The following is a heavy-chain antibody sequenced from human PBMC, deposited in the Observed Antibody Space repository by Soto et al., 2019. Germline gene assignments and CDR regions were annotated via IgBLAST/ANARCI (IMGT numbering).Heavy chain of an antibody. J-gene: IGHJ4*02. CDR2: IIPILGII. CDR1: GGTFSRYT. CDR3: ARKDEGPGDY. V-gene: IGHV1-69*02. Sequence: QVQLVQSGAEVKKTGSSVKVSCKAFGGTFSRYTISWVRQAPGQGLEWMGRIIPILGIINYAQKFQGRVTITADTSTSTAYMELSSLRSDDTAMYYCARKDEGPGDYWGQGTLVTVSS.